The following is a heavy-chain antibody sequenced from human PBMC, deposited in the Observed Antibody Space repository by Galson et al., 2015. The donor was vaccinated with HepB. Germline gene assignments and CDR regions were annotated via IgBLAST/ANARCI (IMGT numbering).Heavy chain of an antibody. Sequence: SVKVSCKASGGTFSNYAISWVRQAPGQGLEWMGVIIHMFGTANYAQKFRGRLTISADESTDTAYMELSSLKSEDTAIYYCARGNWNRNIDYWGQGTLVTVSS. D-gene: IGHD1-1*01. CDR2: IIHMFGTA. J-gene: IGHJ4*02. V-gene: IGHV1-69*13. CDR1: GGTFSNYA. CDR3: ARGNWNRNIDY.